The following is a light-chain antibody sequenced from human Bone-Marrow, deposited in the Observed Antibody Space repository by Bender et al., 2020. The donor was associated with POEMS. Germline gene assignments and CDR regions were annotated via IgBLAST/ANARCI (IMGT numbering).Light chain of an antibody. J-gene: IGLJ1*01. CDR1: SGDVGSYNL. CDR3: SSYTAGSKL. Sequence: QSALTQPASVSGSPGQSITISCTGTSGDVGSYNLVSWYQQHPGKAPKLMIYDVNKRPSGVSNRFSGSKSGNTASLTISGLQAEDEADYYCSSYTAGSKLFGTGTKVTVV. CDR2: DVN. V-gene: IGLV2-14*02.